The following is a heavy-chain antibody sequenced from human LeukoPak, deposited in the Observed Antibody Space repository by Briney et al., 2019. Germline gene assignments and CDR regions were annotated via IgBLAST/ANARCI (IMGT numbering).Heavy chain of an antibody. J-gene: IGHJ6*02. CDR3: AREIGYCSSTSCLYYYYYYYGMDV. CDR1: GYTFTSYD. D-gene: IGHD2-2*01. Sequence: ASVKVSCKASGYTFTSYDINWVRQATGQGLEWMGWMNPNSGNTGYAQKFQGRVTMTRNTSISTAYMGLSSLRSEDTAVYYCAREIGYCSSTSCLYYYYYYYGMDVWGQGTTVTVSS. V-gene: IGHV1-8*01. CDR2: MNPNSGNT.